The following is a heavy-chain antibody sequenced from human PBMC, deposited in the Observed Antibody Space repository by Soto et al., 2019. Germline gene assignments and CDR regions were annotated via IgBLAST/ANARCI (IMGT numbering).Heavy chain of an antibody. CDR3: ARDPSGYYYYYGMDV. Sequence: PGGSLRLSCAASGFTFSSYSMNWIRQAPGKGLEWVSYISSSSSTIYYADSVKGRFTISRDNAKNSLYLQMNSLRDEDTAVYYCARDPSGYYYYYGMDVWGQGXTVTVYS. D-gene: IGHD3-3*01. V-gene: IGHV3-48*02. CDR1: GFTFSSYS. J-gene: IGHJ6*02. CDR2: ISSSSSTI.